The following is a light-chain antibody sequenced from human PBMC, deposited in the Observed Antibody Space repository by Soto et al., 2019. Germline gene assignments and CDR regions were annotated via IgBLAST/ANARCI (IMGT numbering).Light chain of an antibody. Sequence: QSVLTQPPSVSAAPGQEVTISCSGSSSNIGNSFVSWYQQLPGTAPKVLIYENNKRPSGIPDRFSGSKSGTSATLGITGLQTGDEADYYCGTWDSSLSAGLFGGGTKLTVL. V-gene: IGLV1-51*01. CDR3: GTWDSSLSAGL. CDR1: SSNIGNSF. J-gene: IGLJ2*01. CDR2: ENN.